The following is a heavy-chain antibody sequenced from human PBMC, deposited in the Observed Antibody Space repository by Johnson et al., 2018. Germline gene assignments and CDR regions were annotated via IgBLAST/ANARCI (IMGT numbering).Heavy chain of an antibody. CDR1: GFTFNNYW. V-gene: IGHV3-74*01. Sequence: VQLQESGGGLVQPGGSLRLSCAASGFTFNNYWMQWVRQAPGKGLVWVSQIISDGSSTTYADSVRGRFTMSRDNAKNTLYLQMNSLRAEDTAVYYCARGIFDIWCQWTMVTGSS. J-gene: IGHJ3*02. D-gene: IGHD6-13*01. CDR2: IISDGSST. CDR3: ARGIFDI.